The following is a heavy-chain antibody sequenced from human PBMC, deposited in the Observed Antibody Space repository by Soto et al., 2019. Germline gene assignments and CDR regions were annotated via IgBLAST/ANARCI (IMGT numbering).Heavy chain of an antibody. J-gene: IGHJ4*02. Sequence: LRLSCAASGFTFSSYGMHWVRQAPGKGLEWVAVISYDGSNKYYADSVKGRFTISRDNSKNTLYLQMNSLRAEDTAVYYCAKDLDYYDSSGYLLDYWGQGTLVTVSS. CDR2: ISYDGSNK. CDR3: AKDLDYYDSSGYLLDY. V-gene: IGHV3-30*18. D-gene: IGHD3-22*01. CDR1: GFTFSSYG.